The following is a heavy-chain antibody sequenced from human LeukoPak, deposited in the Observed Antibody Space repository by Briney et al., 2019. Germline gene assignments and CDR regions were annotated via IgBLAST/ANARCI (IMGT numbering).Heavy chain of an antibody. CDR1: GFTFSSYG. CDR2: IWYDGSNK. CDR3: ARDPLFYYDSSGYHYPDY. J-gene: IGHJ4*02. Sequence: PGGSLRLSCAASGFTFSSYGMHWVRQAPGKGLEWVAVIWYDGSNKYYADSVKGRFTISRDNSKNTLYLQMNSLRAEDTAVYYCARDPLFYYDSSGYHYPDYWGQGTLVTVSS. D-gene: IGHD3-22*01. V-gene: IGHV3-33*08.